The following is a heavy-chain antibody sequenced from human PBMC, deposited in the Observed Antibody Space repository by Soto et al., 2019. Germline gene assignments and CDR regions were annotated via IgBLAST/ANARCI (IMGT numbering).Heavy chain of an antibody. Sequence: GGSLRLSCAASGFTFSSYAMSWVRQAPGKGLEWVSAISGSGGSTYYADSVEGRFTISRDNSKNTLYLQMNSLRAEDTAVYYCARYWEVGAPQPRGYYYGMDVWGQGTTVTVSS. J-gene: IGHJ6*02. D-gene: IGHD1-26*01. CDR3: ARYWEVGAPQPRGYYYGMDV. CDR2: ISGSGGST. CDR1: GFTFSSYA. V-gene: IGHV3-23*01.